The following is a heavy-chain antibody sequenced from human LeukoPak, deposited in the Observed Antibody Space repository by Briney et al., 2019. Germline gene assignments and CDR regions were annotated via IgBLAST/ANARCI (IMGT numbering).Heavy chain of an antibody. D-gene: IGHD3-10*01. Sequence: PGGSLRLSCGVSGFTFSDYWMTWVRQAPGKGLEWLASIKPDGSEAYYVDSVKGRFTISRDNAKNSLYLQMNSLRAEDTAIYYCARIYYFGDNNWRYFDNWGQGTLVTVSS. J-gene: IGHJ4*02. CDR2: IKPDGSEA. V-gene: IGHV3-7*01. CDR3: ARIYYFGDNNWRYFDN. CDR1: GFTFSDYW.